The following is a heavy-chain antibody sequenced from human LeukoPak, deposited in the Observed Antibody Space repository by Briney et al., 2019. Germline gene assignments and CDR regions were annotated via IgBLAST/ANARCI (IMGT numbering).Heavy chain of an antibody. J-gene: IGHJ4*02. CDR2: MNPNSGNT. CDR1: GYTFTSYD. CDR3: ARGEYYYGSGSYYNLMN. V-gene: IGHV1-8*01. Sequence: ASVKVSCKASGYTFTSYDINWVRRATGQGLEWIGWMNPNSGNTGYAQKFQGRVTMSRNTSISTAYMELSSLRSEDTAVYYCARGEYYYGSGSYYNLMNWGQGTLVTVSS. D-gene: IGHD3-10*01.